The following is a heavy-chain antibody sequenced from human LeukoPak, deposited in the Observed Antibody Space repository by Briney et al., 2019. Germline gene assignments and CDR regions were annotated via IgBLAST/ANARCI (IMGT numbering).Heavy chain of an antibody. Sequence: PSETLSLTCAVYGGSFSGYYWSWIRQPPGKGLEWIGEINHSGSTNYNPSLKSRVTISVDTSKNQFSLKLSSVTAADTAVYYCARGVYIAAARYDYWGQGTLVTVSS. CDR1: GGSFSGYY. CDR3: ARGVYIAAARYDY. V-gene: IGHV4-34*01. CDR2: INHSGST. J-gene: IGHJ4*02. D-gene: IGHD6-13*01.